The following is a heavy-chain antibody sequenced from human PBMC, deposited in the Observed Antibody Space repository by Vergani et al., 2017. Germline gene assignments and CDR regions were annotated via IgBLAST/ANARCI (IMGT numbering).Heavy chain of an antibody. CDR2: IRSKANSYAT. CDR3: TRQWQWLVLDY. CDR1: GFTFSGSA. D-gene: IGHD6-19*01. V-gene: IGHV3-73*01. Sequence: EVQLVESGGGLVQPGGSLKLSCAASGFTFSGSAMHWVRQASGKGLEWVGRIRSKANSYATAYAASGKGRFTISRDDSKNTAYLQMNSLKTEDTAVYYCTRQWQWLVLDYWGQGTLVTVSS. J-gene: IGHJ4*02.